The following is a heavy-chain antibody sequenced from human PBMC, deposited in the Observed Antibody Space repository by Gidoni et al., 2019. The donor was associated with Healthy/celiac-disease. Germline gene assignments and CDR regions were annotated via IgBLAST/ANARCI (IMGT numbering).Heavy chain of an antibody. D-gene: IGHD6-13*01. CDR1: GGSLSSYY. CDR2: IYYSGST. Sequence: QVQLQESGPGLVKTSETLSLTCPVPGGSLSSYYWSWIRQPPGKGLEWIGYIYYSGSTNYNPPLKSRGTISVDTSKNQFSLKLSSVTAADTAVYYCAGVEAAALDYWGQGTLVTVSS. CDR3: AGVEAAALDY. V-gene: IGHV4-59*01. J-gene: IGHJ4*02.